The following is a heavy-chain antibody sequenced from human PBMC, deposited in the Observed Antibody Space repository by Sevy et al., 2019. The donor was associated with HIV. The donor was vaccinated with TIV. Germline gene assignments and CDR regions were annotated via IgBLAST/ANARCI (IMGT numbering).Heavy chain of an antibody. CDR2: IKQDGSEK. J-gene: IGHJ4*02. Sequence: GGSMRLSCAASGFTFSSYWMSWVRQAPGKGLEWVANIKQDGSEKYYVDSVKGRFTISRDNAKNSLYLQMNSLRAEDTAVYYCARDNPYGAFDYWGQGTMVTVSS. V-gene: IGHV3-7*03. CDR3: ARDNPYGAFDY. D-gene: IGHD3-10*01. CDR1: GFTFSSYW.